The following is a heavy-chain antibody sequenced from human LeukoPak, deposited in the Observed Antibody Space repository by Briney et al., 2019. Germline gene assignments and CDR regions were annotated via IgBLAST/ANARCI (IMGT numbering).Heavy chain of an antibody. Sequence: GGSLTLSCAVSGITLSNYGMSWVRQAPGKGLEWVAGISDSAGRTKYADSVKSRFTISRDNPKNTLYMQMNSLRAEDTAAYFCAKRGVVIRVILVGFHKEAYYFDSWGQGALVTVSS. CDR1: GITLSNYG. CDR3: AKRGVVIRVILVGFHKEAYYFDS. V-gene: IGHV3-23*01. D-gene: IGHD3-22*01. J-gene: IGHJ4*02. CDR2: ISDSAGRT.